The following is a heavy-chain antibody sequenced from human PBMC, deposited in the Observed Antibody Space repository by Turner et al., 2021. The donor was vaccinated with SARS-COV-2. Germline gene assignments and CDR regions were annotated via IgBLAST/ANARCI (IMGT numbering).Heavy chain of an antibody. CDR3: ARGASVTPDRYYYYYFGMDV. CDR1: GYTFTGYY. J-gene: IGHJ6*02. CDR2: INPNSGGT. D-gene: IGHD4-17*01. V-gene: IGHV1-2*02. Sequence: QVPLVQSGPEVKKPGASVKVSCKASGYTFTGYYMHWVRQAPGQGLEWMGWINPNSGGTNYAQKFQGRVTMTRDTSISTAYLELSRLRSDDTAVYYCARGASVTPDRYYYYYFGMDVWGQGTTVTVSS.